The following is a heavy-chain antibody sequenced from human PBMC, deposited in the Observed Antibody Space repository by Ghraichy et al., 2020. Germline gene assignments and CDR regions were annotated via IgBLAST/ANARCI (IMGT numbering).Heavy chain of an antibody. CDR1: GFTVSSNY. V-gene: IGHV3-53*01. CDR2: IYSGGST. Sequence: GESLNISCAASGFTVSSNYMSWVRQAPGKGLEWVSVIYSGGSTYYADSVKGRFTISRDNSKNTLYLQMNSLRAEDTAVYYCASTWGDYWGQGTLVTVSS. J-gene: IGHJ4*02. CDR3: ASTWGDY. D-gene: IGHD3-16*01.